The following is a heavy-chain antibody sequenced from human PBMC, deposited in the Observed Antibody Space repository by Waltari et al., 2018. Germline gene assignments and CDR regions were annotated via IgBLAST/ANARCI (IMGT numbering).Heavy chain of an antibody. D-gene: IGHD4-17*01. CDR3: ARSYGDYLHYYMDV. CDR2: IYYSGST. CDR1: GGPISSYY. V-gene: IGHV4-59*01. Sequence: QVQLQESGPGLVKHSETLSLTCTVSGGPISSYYWSWIRQPPGKGLEWIGYIYYSGSTNYNPSLKSRVTISVDTSKNQFSLKLSSVTAADTAVYYCARSYGDYLHYYMDVWGKGTTVTVSS. J-gene: IGHJ6*03.